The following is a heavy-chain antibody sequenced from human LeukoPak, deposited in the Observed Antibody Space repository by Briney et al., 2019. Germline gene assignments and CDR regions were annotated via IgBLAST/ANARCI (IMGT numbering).Heavy chain of an antibody. CDR3: ARENSGWSLGHYYYGMDV. CDR1: GFTVSSYY. V-gene: IGHV3-74*01. CDR2: INSDGSST. Sequence: PGGSLRLSCAASGFTVSSYYMSWVRQAPGKGLVWVSRINSDGSSTSYADSVKGRFTISRDNAKNTLYLQMNSLRAEDTAVYYCARENSGWSLGHYYYGMDVWGQGTTVTVPS. J-gene: IGHJ6*02. D-gene: IGHD6-19*01.